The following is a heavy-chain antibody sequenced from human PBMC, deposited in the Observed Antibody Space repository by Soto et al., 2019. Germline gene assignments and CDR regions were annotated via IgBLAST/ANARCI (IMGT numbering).Heavy chain of an antibody. J-gene: IGHJ4*02. CDR3: XXTWLGIQLWYDFDY. D-gene: IGHD5-18*01. CDR2: ISGSGDSP. Sequence: EVQLLESGGGLVQPGGSLRLSCAASGFTFSSYAMSWVRQAPGKGLEWVSGISGSGDSPYYTDSVKGRFTISRDNXXXXXXXXXXXXXXXXXXXXXXXXTWLGIQLWYDFDYWGQGTFVTVSS. V-gene: IGHV3-23*01. CDR1: GFTFSSYA.